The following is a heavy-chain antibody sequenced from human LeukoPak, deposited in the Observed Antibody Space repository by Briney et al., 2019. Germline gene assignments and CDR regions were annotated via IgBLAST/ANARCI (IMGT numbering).Heavy chain of an antibody. CDR1: GFTFSSYG. J-gene: IGHJ4*02. Sequence: GRSLRLSCAASGFTFSSYGMHWVRQAPGKGLEWVAVISYDGSNKYYADSVKGRFTISRDNSKNTLYLQMNSLRAEDTAVYYCAKVRSDYRGQGTLVTVSS. V-gene: IGHV3-30*18. CDR2: ISYDGSNK. CDR3: AKVRSDY.